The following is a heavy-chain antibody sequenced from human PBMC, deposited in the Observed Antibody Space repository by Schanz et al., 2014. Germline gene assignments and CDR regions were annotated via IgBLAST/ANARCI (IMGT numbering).Heavy chain of an antibody. CDR1: GFTVSSNY. V-gene: IGHV3-53*01. CDR3: VREVGAAAGLAWGLDY. Sequence: EVQLVESGGGLVQPGGSLRLSCAASGFTVSSNYMIWVRQAPGKGLEWVSVIYSGGSTYYADSVKGRFTISRDNAKSSLFLQMNSLRAEDTAVYYCVREVGAAAGLAWGLDYWGRGTLVTVSS. CDR2: IYSGGST. D-gene: IGHD6-13*01. J-gene: IGHJ4*02.